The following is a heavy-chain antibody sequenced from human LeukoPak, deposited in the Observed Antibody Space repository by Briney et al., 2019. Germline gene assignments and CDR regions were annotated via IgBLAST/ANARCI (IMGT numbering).Heavy chain of an antibody. Sequence: SSETLSLTCTVSGGSISSSSYYWGWIRQPPGKGLEWIGSIYYSGSTYYNPSLKSRVTISVDTSKYQFSLKLSSVTAADTAVYYCARQGVVVVPAAIGSRSNWFDPWGQGTLVTVSS. D-gene: IGHD2-2*01. CDR2: IYYSGST. V-gene: IGHV4-39*01. CDR3: ARQGVVVVPAAIGSRSNWFDP. CDR1: GGSISSSSYY. J-gene: IGHJ5*02.